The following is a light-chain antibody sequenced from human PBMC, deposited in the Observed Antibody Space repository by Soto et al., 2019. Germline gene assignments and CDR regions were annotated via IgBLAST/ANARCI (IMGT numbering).Light chain of an antibody. CDR2: GAS. CDR1: QGISNY. Sequence: DIQMTQSPSSLSASAGDRVTITCRASQGISNYLAWYQQKPGKVPELLIYGASTLQSGVPSRFSGSGSGTDFTLTISSLQPEDVASYYCQKYNSASLTFGGGTKVEIK. J-gene: IGKJ4*01. CDR3: QKYNSASLT. V-gene: IGKV1-27*01.